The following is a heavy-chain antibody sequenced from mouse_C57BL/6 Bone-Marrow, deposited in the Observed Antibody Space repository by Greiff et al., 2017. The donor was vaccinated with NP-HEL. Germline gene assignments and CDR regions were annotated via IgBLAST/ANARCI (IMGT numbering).Heavy chain of an antibody. CDR1: GYTFTSYW. D-gene: IGHD1-1*01. J-gene: IGHJ1*03. CDR3: ARSYYGSRGWYVDV. V-gene: IGHV1-72*01. CDR2: IDPNSGGT. Sequence: VQLQQPGADLVKPGASVKLSCKASGYTFTSYWMHWVKQRPGRGLEWIGRIDPNSGGTKFNEKFKTKATLTVDKPSTTAYMQLSSLTSEDSAVYYCARSYYGSRGWYVDVWDTGTTVTVSS.